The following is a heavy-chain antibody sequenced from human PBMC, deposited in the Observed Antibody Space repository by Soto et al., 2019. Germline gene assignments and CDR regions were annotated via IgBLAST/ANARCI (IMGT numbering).Heavy chain of an antibody. Sequence: ASVKVSCKASGYTFTSYYMHWVRQAPGQGLEWMGTINPSGGSTSYAQKFQGRVTMTRDTSTSTVYMELSSLRSEDTAVYYCARGEDSSGYYRDYFDYWGQGTLVTVSS. J-gene: IGHJ4*02. CDR1: GYTFTSYY. V-gene: IGHV1-46*01. D-gene: IGHD3-22*01. CDR3: ARGEDSSGYYRDYFDY. CDR2: INPSGGST.